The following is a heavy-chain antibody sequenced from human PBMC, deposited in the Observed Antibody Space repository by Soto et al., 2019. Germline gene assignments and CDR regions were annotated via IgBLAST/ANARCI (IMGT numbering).Heavy chain of an antibody. J-gene: IGHJ5*02. D-gene: IGHD2-8*02. CDR1: GDRVSSNSAT. Sequence: TLSLTCAISGDRVSSNSATWHWIRHSPSRGLEWLGRTYYRSKGYNDYAMSVKSRITINPETSQKQFSLQLMSLIPESTEGYYFARANLCSYRAILVPFAPWGQGTLVTVSS. CDR3: ARANLCSYRAILVPFAP. CDR2: TYYRSKGYN. V-gene: IGHV6-1*01.